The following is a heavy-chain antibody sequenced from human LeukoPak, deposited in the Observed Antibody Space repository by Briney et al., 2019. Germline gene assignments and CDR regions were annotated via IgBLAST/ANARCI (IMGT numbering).Heavy chain of an antibody. CDR2: INAGIGDT. Sequence: GASVTVSCTASGYTFTSYAIHWVRQAPGQRLEWMGWINAGIGDTKYSQKFQGRVTITRDTSASTAYMELSSLKSEDTAVYYCARDLIHDFWSGYYSNWFDPWGQGTLVTVSS. V-gene: IGHV1-3*01. D-gene: IGHD3-3*01. J-gene: IGHJ5*02. CDR3: ARDLIHDFWSGYYSNWFDP. CDR1: GYTFTSYA.